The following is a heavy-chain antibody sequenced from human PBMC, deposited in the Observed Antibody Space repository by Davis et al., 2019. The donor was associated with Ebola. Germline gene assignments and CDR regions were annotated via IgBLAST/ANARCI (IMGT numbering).Heavy chain of an antibody. CDR1: GYTFTSYG. CDR2: FDPEDGET. Sequence: AASVKVSCKASGYTFTSYGISWVRQAPGKGLEWMGGFDPEDGETIYAQKFQSRVTMTEDTSTDTAYMELSSLRSEDTAVYYCAAHTHGEYYFDYWGQGTLVTVSS. D-gene: IGHD3-10*01. V-gene: IGHV1-24*01. CDR3: AAHTHGEYYFDY. J-gene: IGHJ4*02.